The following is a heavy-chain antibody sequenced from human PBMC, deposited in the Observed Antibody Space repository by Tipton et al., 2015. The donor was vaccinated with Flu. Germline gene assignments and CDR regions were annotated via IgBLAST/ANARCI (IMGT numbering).Heavy chain of an antibody. CDR1: GGSISSGGYY. CDR3: ARSQDYDILTGYLYYFDY. CDR2: IYYSGST. V-gene: IGHV4-31*02. D-gene: IGHD3-9*01. J-gene: IGHJ4*02. Sequence: LRLSCTVSGGSISSGGYYWSWIRQHPGKGLEWIGYIYYSGSTYYNPSLKSRVTISVDTSKNQFSLKLSSVTAADTAVYYCARSQDYDILTGYLYYFDYWGQGTLVTVSS.